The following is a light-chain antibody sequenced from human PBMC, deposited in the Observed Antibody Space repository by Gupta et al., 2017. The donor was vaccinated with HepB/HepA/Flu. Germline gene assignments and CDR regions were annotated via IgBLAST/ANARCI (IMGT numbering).Light chain of an antibody. Sequence: DIVMTQTPLSLSVTHGQPASISCKSSQSLLHSDGKTYLYWYLQKPGQPPQLMIYEVSNRCSGDPDSFSGRGEVKDFTLKSSRGEDEDVGGYYCSQSIPLVDFGQGTKLDIK. CDR3: SQSIPLVD. CDR2: EVS. J-gene: IGKJ2*01. CDR1: QSLLHSDGKTY. V-gene: IGKV2D-29*01.